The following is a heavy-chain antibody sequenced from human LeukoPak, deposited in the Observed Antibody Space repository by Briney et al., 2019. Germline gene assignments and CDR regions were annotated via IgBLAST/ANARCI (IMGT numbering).Heavy chain of an antibody. V-gene: IGHV3-23*01. CDR2: ISGSGGST. CDR1: GFTFSSYA. D-gene: IGHD2-2*01. J-gene: IGHJ4*02. CDR3: AKNFARHYCSSTSCYLAYFDY. Sequence: GGSLRLSCAASGFTFSSYAMSWVRQAPGKGLEWVSAISGSGGSTYYADSVKGRFTISRDNSKNTLYLQMNSLRAEDTAVYYCAKNFARHYCSSTSCYLAYFDYWGQGTLVTVSS.